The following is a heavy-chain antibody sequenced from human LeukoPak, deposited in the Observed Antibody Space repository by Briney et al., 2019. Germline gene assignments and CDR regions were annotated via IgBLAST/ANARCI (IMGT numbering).Heavy chain of an antibody. CDR3: ARGLVWTATIWDYFDY. V-gene: IGHV4-39*07. Sequence: SETLSLTCTVSGRSISSSSYYWGWIRQPPGKGLEWIGSIYYSGSTYYNPSLKTRVTISVDTSKNQFSLKLSSVTAADTAVYYCARGLVWTATIWDYFDYWGQGTLVTVSS. CDR1: GRSISSSSYY. J-gene: IGHJ4*02. D-gene: IGHD5-12*01. CDR2: IYYSGST.